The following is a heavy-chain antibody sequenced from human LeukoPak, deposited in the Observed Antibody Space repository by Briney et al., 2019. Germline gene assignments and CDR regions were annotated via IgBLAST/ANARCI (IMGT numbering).Heavy chain of an antibody. CDR1: GGSISSYY. V-gene: IGHV4-59*01. J-gene: IGHJ4*02. D-gene: IGHD3-16*02. CDR3: ARVYRRSDYVWGSYRLLVFFDY. Sequence: SETLSLTCTVSGGSISSYYWSWIRQPPGKGLEWIGYIYYSGSTNYNPSLKSRVTISVDTSKNQFSLKLSSVTAADTAVYYCARVYRRSDYVWGSYRLLVFFDYWGQGTLVTVSS. CDR2: IYYSGST.